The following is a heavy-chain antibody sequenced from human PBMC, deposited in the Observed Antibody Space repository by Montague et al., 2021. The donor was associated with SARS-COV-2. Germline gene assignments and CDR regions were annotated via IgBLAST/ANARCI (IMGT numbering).Heavy chain of an antibody. Sequence: SETLSLTCTVSGDSISNYYWSWIRQPPGKGLEWIGYIYYSGSTNYNPSLKSRVTISVDTSKNQFSLKLSSVTAADTAVYYCAREVRGRIVVVIAIPYYYFDYWGQGTLVTVSS. CDR1: GDSISNYY. CDR3: AREVRGRIVVVIAIPYYYFDY. V-gene: IGHV4-59*12. CDR2: IYYSGST. J-gene: IGHJ4*02. D-gene: IGHD2-21*01.